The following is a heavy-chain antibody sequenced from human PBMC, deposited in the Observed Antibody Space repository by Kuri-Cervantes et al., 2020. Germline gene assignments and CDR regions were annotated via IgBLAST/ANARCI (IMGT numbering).Heavy chain of an antibody. V-gene: IGHV3-30-3*01. CDR3: ARDPGSGSYQYYYYGMDV. Sequence: GGSLRLSCAASGFTFSSYAMHWVRQAPGKGLEWVAVIPYDGSNKYYADSVKGRFTISRDNSKNTLYLQMNSLRAEDTAVYYCARDPGSGSYQYYYYGMDVWGQGTTVTVSS. CDR1: GFTFSSYA. D-gene: IGHD3-10*01. J-gene: IGHJ6*02. CDR2: IPYDGSNK.